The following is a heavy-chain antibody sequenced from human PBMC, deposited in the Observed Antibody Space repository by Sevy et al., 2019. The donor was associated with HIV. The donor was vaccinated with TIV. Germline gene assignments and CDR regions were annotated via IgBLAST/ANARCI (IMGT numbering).Heavy chain of an antibody. CDR2: IRYDGSNK. CDR3: AKDIVATFHRGYFDY. V-gene: IGHV3-30*02. D-gene: IGHD5-12*01. J-gene: IGHJ4*02. CDR1: GFTFSSYG. Sequence: GGSLRLSCAASGFTFSSYGMHWVRQAPGKGLEWVAFIRYDGSNKYYADSVKGRFTISRDNSKNTLYLQMNSLRAEDTAVYYCAKDIVATFHRGYFDYWGQGTLVTVSS.